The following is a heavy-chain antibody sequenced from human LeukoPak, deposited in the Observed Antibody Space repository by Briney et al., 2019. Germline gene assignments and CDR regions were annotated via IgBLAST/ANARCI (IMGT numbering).Heavy chain of an antibody. CDR1: GGSISSYY. CDR3: ARVLGCSTTTCDGVWFDP. D-gene: IGHD2-2*01. CDR2: MYYSGNT. J-gene: IGHJ5*02. Sequence: KSSETLSLTCTVSGGSISSYYWSWIRQPPGKGLEWIGYMYYSGNTNHNPSLKSRVTLSVDTSKNQFSLKLSSVTAADTAVYYCARVLGCSTTTCDGVWFDPWGQGTLVTVSS. V-gene: IGHV4-59*01.